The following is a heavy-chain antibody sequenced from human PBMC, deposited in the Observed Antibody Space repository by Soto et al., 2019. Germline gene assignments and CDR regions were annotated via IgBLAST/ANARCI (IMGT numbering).Heavy chain of an antibody. D-gene: IGHD6-19*01. CDR3: ARWGSGWYYFDY. V-gene: IGHV4-34*01. Sequence: QVQLQQWGAGLLKPSETLSLTCAVYGGSFSGYYWSWIRQPPGKGLEWIGEINHSGSTNYNPSLKSRVTKSVDTSKNQCSVKLSSVTAADTAVYYCARWGSGWYYFDYWGQGTLVTVSS. J-gene: IGHJ4*02. CDR2: INHSGST. CDR1: GGSFSGYY.